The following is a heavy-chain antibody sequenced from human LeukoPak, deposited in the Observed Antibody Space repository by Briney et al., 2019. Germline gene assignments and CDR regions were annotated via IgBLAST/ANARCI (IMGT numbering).Heavy chain of an antibody. J-gene: IGHJ4*02. D-gene: IGHD6-13*01. CDR2: ISSSSSYI. Sequence: PGGSLRLSCAASGFTFSTYSMNWVRQAPGKGLEWVSSISSSSSYIYYADSVKGRFTISRDNAKNSVYLQMNSLRAEDTAVYYCARDEAQQLVFLGEELFDYWGQGTLSPSPQ. V-gene: IGHV3-21*01. CDR3: ARDEAQQLVFLGEELFDY. CDR1: GFTFSTYS.